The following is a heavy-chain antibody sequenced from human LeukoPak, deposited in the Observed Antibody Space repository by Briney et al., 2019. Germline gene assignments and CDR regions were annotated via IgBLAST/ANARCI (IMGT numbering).Heavy chain of an antibody. V-gene: IGHV4-39*01. J-gene: IGHJ3*02. CDR3: ARALVVPAAKNAFDI. D-gene: IGHD2-2*01. Sequence: SETLSLTCTVSGGSISSSSYYWGWIRQPPGKGLEWLGSIYYSGSTNYNPSLKSRVTISVDTSKNQFSLKLSSVTAADTAVYYCARALVVPAAKNAFDIWGQGTMVTVSS. CDR2: IYYSGST. CDR1: GGSISSSSYY.